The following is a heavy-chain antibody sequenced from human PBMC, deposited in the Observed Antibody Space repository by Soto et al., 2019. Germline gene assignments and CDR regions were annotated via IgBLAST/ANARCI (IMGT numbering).Heavy chain of an antibody. CDR3: AKDGAALYDSSGYYYGALYYYGMDV. J-gene: IGHJ6*02. V-gene: IGHV3-23*01. D-gene: IGHD3-22*01. CDR2: ISGSGGST. CDR1: RFTFSSYA. Sequence: LRLSCAASRFTFSSYAMSWVRQAPGKGLEWVSAISGSGGSTYYADSVKGRFTISRDNSKNTLYLQMNSLRAEDTAVYYCAKDGAALYDSSGYYYGALYYYGMDVWGQGTTVTVSS.